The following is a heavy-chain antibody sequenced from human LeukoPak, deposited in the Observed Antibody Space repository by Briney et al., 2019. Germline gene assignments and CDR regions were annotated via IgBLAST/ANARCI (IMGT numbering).Heavy chain of an antibody. D-gene: IGHD1-26*01. CDR3: APHSGSYPAGAFDI. V-gene: IGHV3-30*03. CDR2: ISYDGNYK. J-gene: IGHJ3*02. Sequence: GGSLRLSCVASGFTVSSNYMSWVRQAPGKGLEWVSVISYDGNYKYYADSVKGRFTISKDNSKNTLYLQMNSLRAEDTAVYYCAPHSGSYPAGAFDIWGQGTMVTVSS. CDR1: GFTVSSNY.